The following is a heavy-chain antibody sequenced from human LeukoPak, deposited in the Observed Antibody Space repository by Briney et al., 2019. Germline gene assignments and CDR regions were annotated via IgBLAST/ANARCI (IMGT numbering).Heavy chain of an antibody. D-gene: IGHD2-15*01. V-gene: IGHV5-51*01. CDR2: VYPGDSDT. J-gene: IGHJ4*02. CDR1: GYSFASYW. CDR3: ARHRCSGGTSYENYFAY. Sequence: AGESLRISCMGSGYSFASYWIAWVRQMPGRGLEWMGVVYPGDSDTRYSPSFQGQITFSADKSISTAYLQWSSLKASDTAMYYCARHRCSGGTSYENYFAYWGQWTLVTVSS.